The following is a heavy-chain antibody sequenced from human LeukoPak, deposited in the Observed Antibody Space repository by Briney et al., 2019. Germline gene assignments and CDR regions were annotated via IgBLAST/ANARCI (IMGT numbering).Heavy chain of an antibody. CDR2: IRYDGSNK. Sequence: GGSLRLSCAASGFTFSSYGMHWVRQAPGKGLEWVAFIRYDGSNKYYADSVKGRFTISRDNSKNTLYLQMNSLRAEDTAVYYCASLIVVAHSNWFDPWGQGTLVTVSS. CDR3: ASLIVVAHSNWFDP. J-gene: IGHJ5*02. CDR1: GFTFSSYG. D-gene: IGHD2-2*01. V-gene: IGHV3-30*02.